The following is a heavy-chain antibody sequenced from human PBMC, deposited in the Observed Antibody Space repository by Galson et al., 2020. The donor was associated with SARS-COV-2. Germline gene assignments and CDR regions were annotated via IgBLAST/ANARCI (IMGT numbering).Heavy chain of an antibody. CDR2: IYYSGST. D-gene: IGHD4-4*01. CDR3: ASELQLNWFDP. Sequence: SETLSLTCTVSGGSISSSSYYWGWIRQPPGKGLEWIGSIYYSGSTYYNPSLKSRVTISVDTSKNQFSLKLSSVTAADTAVYYCASELQLNWFDPWGQGTLVTVSS. V-gene: IGHV4-39*07. J-gene: IGHJ5*02. CDR1: GGSISSSSYY.